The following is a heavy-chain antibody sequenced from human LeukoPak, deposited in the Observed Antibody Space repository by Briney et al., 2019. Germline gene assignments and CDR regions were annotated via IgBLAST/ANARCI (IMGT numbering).Heavy chain of an antibody. Sequence: GGSLRLSCAASGFTFDDYAMHWVRQAPGKGLEWVSGISWNSGSIGYADSVKGRFTISRDNTKNSLYLQIDGLRAEDTAVYYCARAFFFDYWGQGTLVTVSS. D-gene: IGHD3-16*01. CDR2: ISWNSGSI. V-gene: IGHV3-9*01. J-gene: IGHJ4*02. CDR1: GFTFDDYA. CDR3: ARAFFFDY.